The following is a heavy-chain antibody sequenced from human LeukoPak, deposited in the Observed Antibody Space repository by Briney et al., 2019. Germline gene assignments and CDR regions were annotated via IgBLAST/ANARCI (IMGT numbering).Heavy chain of an antibody. V-gene: IGHV3-66*01. CDR3: ARDGEHVLAHDY. J-gene: IGHJ4*02. D-gene: IGHD3-10*01. Sequence: GGSLRLSCAVSGFTVSTSYMSWVRQAPGKGLEWVSIIHRDGSTYYADSVKGRFTTSRDNSKNTLFIQMNSLRAEDTGVYYCARDGEHVLAHDYWGQGTLVTVSS. CDR1: GFTVSTSY. CDR2: IHRDGST.